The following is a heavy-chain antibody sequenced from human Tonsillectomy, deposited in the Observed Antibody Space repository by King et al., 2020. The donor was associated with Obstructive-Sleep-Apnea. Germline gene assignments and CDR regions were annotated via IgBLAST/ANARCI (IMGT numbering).Heavy chain of an antibody. Sequence: VTSQESGPTLVKPTQTLTLTCTFSGFSLSTSGVGVGWIRQPPGQALEWLALIYWNDDKRYSPSLKSRLTITKDTSKNQVVLTMTNMDPVDTATYYCAHRMNYYGSGSYYLNFDYWGQGTLVTVSS. J-gene: IGHJ4*02. CDR2: IYWNDDK. V-gene: IGHV2-5*01. CDR3: AHRMNYYGSGSYYLNFDY. CDR1: GFSLSTSGVG. D-gene: IGHD3-10*01.